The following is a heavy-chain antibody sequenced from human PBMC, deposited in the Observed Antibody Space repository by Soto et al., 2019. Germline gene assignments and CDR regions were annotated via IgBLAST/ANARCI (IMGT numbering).Heavy chain of an antibody. CDR3: ARDGHSSGWYYFDY. D-gene: IGHD6-19*01. CDR2: ISYDGSNK. Sequence: GGSLRLSCAASGFTFSSYAMHWVRQAPGKGLEWVAVISYDGSNKYYADSVKGRFTISRDNSKNTLYLQMNSLRAEDTAVYYCARDGHSSGWYYFDYWGQGTLVTVSS. CDR1: GFTFSSYA. J-gene: IGHJ4*02. V-gene: IGHV3-30-3*01.